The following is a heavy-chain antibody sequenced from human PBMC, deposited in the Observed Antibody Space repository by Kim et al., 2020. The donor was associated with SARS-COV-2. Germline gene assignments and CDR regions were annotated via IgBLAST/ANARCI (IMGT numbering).Heavy chain of an antibody. CDR1: GGSISSGGYY. J-gene: IGHJ6*02. CDR3: ARDQHTLVRVPYGMDV. V-gene: IGHV4-31*03. CDR2: IYSSGST. D-gene: IGHD3-10*01. Sequence: SETLSLTCSVSGGSISSGGYYWSWIRQHPGKGLEWIGFIYSSGSTYYSPSLESRVSISVDTSKNQFSLKLSSVSPADTAVYYCARDQHTLVRVPYGMDVWGPGTTVIVPS.